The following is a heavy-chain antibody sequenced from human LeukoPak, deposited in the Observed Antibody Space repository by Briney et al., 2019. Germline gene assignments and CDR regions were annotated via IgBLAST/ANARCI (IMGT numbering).Heavy chain of an antibody. CDR3: AKGGLGYCSSTSCSTFDY. J-gene: IGHJ4*02. D-gene: IGHD2-2*01. CDR1: GFTFSSYA. V-gene: IGHV3-23*01. Sequence: PGGSLRLSCAASGFTFSSYAMSWVRQAPGKGLEWVSTISCCSGSTYYADSVKGRFTISRDSSKNTLYLQMNSLRAEDTAVYYCAKGGLGYCSSTSCSTFDYWGQGTLVTVSS. CDR2: ISCCSGST.